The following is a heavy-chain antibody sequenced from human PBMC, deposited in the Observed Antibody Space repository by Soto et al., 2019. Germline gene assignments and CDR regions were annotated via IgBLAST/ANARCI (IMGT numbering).Heavy chain of an antibody. CDR1: GFTFSIYA. Sequence: PGGSLRLSCAASGFTFSIYAMNWVRQAPGKDLEWVSGISWNSGSIGYADSVRGRFTISRDNAKNSLYLQMNSLRAEDTALYYCAMFFTGYDAPRYYYYY. J-gene: IGHJ6*01. D-gene: IGHD6-13*01. CDR3: AMFFTGYDAPRYYYYY. CDR2: ISWNSGSI. V-gene: IGHV3-9*01.